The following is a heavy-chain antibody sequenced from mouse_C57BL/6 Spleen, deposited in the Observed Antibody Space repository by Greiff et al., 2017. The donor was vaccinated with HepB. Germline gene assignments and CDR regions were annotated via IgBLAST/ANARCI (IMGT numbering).Heavy chain of an antibody. V-gene: IGHV1-81*01. CDR1: GYTFTSYG. D-gene: IGHD2-5*01. Sequence: QVQLQQSGAELARPGASVKLSCKASGYTFTSYGISWVKQRTGQGLEWIGEIYPRSGNTYYNEKFKGKATLTADKSSSTAYMELRSLTSEDSAVYFCARSWDYSNYEFAYWGQGTLVTVSA. CDR2: IYPRSGNT. CDR3: ARSWDYSNYEFAY. J-gene: IGHJ3*01.